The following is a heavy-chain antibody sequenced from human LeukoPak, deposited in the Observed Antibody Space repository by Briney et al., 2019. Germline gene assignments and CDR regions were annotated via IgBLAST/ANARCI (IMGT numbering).Heavy chain of an antibody. V-gene: IGHV4-59*01. J-gene: IGHJ6*02. CDR3: AGEYVAYGSGGYFYYYGMDV. Sequence: SETLSLTCSVSGGSIRSYHWSWIRQPPGKGLEWIGYISDSGSTSYNPSLKSRVTISVDTSKKQFSLRLNSVTAADTAVYYCAGEYVAYGSGGYFYYYGMDVWDQGTTLRVPS. CDR1: GGSIRSYH. D-gene: IGHD3-10*01. CDR2: ISDSGST.